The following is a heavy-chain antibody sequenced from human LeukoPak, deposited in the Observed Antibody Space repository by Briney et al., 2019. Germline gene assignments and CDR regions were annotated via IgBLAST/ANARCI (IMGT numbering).Heavy chain of an antibody. V-gene: IGHV4-30-4*01. D-gene: IGHD2-2*01. Sequence: PSQTLSLTCTVSGGSISSGDYYWSWIRQPPGKGLEWIGYIYYSGNTYYNPSLKSRVTISVATSKNQFSLKLSSVTAADTAVYYCARAYCSSTSCYLSTPEYLQHWGQGTLVIVSS. CDR2: IYYSGNT. CDR3: ARAYCSSTSCYLSTPEYLQH. CDR1: GGSISSGDYY. J-gene: IGHJ1*01.